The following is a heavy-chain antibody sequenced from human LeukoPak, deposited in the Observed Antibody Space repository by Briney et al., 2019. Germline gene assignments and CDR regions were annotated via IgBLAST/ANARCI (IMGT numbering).Heavy chain of an antibody. CDR2: ISSSSSTI. CDR3: ARGPPRKWELLDAFDI. J-gene: IGHJ3*02. Sequence: GGSLRLSCAASGFTFSSYSMNWVRQAPGKGLEWVSYISSSSSTIYYADSVKGRFTISRDNAKNSLYLQMNSLRAEDTAVYYCARGPPRKWELLDAFDIWGQGTMVPVSS. V-gene: IGHV3-48*04. CDR1: GFTFSSYS. D-gene: IGHD1-26*01.